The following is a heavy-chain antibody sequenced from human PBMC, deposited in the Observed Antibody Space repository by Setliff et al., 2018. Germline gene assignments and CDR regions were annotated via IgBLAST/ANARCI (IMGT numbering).Heavy chain of an antibody. CDR1: GFTLSEYY. CDR2: INAKSGGT. V-gene: IGHV1-2*02. Sequence: ASVKVSCKASGFTLSEYYMHWVRQAPGQGLEWMGSINAKSGGTNYAQKFRGRIIITRDTSIATVCLELSGLQSDDTAIYFCVRCGGVRGVLYNWFDPWGQGTLVTVSS. D-gene: IGHD3-10*01. J-gene: IGHJ5*02. CDR3: VRCGGVRGVLYNWFDP.